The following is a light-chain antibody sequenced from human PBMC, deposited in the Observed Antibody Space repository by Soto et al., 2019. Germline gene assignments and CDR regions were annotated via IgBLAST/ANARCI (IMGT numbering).Light chain of an antibody. CDR1: QSVSNN. CDR3: QQYNKWPLT. J-gene: IGKJ4*01. CDR2: FAS. Sequence: IGMTQSPATLSVSSGERATPFCRANQSVSNNLAWYQQKPGQAPRLLIYFASTRATGIPARFSGSGSGTEFTLTISSLQSEDFAVYYCQQYNKWPLTFGGGTKVETK. V-gene: IGKV3-15*01.